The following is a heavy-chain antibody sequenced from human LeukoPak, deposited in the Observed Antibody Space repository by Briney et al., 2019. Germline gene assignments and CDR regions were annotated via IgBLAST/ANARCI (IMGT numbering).Heavy chain of an antibody. V-gene: IGHV3-23*01. J-gene: IGHJ4*02. CDR3: TKGDGGWYPIDY. D-gene: IGHD6-19*01. CDR1: GFTFSNYG. CDR2: INENAANT. Sequence: GASLRLSCAASGFTFSNYGMSWVRQAPGKGLEWVSTINENAANTHYADSVKGRSTISRDNSKNTLLLQMNSLRADDTALYYCTKGDGGWYPIDYWGQGTLVIVSS.